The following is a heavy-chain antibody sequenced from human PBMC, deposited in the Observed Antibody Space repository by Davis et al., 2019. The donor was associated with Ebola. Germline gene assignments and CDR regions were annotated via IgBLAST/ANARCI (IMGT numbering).Heavy chain of an antibody. Sequence: HSQTPSLTCAISGDSVSGNSGAWNWIRQSPSRGLEWLGRTYYNSKWYNDYALSVKSRIAVNPDTSRNQFSLQLNSMTPEDTGLYYCARGWFRGSMDVWSEGTTVTVSS. CDR3: ARGWFRGSMDV. J-gene: IGHJ6*04. CDR2: TYYNSKWYN. D-gene: IGHD3-10*01. V-gene: IGHV6-1*01. CDR1: GDSVSGNSGA.